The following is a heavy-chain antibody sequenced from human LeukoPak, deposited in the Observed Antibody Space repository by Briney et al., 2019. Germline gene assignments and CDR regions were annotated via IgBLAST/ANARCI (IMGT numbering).Heavy chain of an antibody. J-gene: IGHJ3*02. Sequence: SETLSLTCTVSGGSISSSSYYWGWIRQPPGKGLEWIGSIYYSGSTYYNPSLKSRVTISVDTSKNQFSLKLSSVTAADTAVYYCARYCSSTSCYNLLPGGEDAFDIWGQGTVVTVSS. CDR3: ARYCSSTSCYNLLPGGEDAFDI. CDR1: GGSISSSSYY. D-gene: IGHD2-2*02. CDR2: IYYSGST. V-gene: IGHV4-39*07.